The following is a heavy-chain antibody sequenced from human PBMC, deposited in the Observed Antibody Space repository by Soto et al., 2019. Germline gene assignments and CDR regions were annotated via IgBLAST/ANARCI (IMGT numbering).Heavy chain of an antibody. CDR1: GFTFSSYA. CDR3: AKDQVGAPLYGY. Sequence: LRLSCAASGFTFSSYAMSWVRQAPGKGLEWVSAISGSGGSTYYADSVKGRFTISRDNSKNTLYLQMNSLRAEDTAVYYCAKDQVGAPLYGYWGQGTLVTVSS. V-gene: IGHV3-23*01. D-gene: IGHD3-16*01. CDR2: ISGSGGST. J-gene: IGHJ4*02.